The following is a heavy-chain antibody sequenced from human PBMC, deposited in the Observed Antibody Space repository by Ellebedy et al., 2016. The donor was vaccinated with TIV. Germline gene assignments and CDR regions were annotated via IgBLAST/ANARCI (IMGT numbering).Heavy chain of an antibody. Sequence: GESLKISCAASGFTFSRYAMTWVRQAPGKGLEWVSGIVGSGGGIFYADSVKGRFIISRDNSKNTVDLQMNSLRAEDTAVYYCARDRTPYDGYWVFDQWGQGTLVTVSS. CDR2: IVGSGGGI. J-gene: IGHJ5*02. D-gene: IGHD5-18*01. CDR1: GFTFSRYA. CDR3: ARDRTPYDGYWVFDQ. V-gene: IGHV3-23*01.